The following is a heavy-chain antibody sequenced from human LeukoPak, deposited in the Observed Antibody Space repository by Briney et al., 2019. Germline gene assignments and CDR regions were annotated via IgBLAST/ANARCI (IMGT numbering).Heavy chain of an antibody. J-gene: IGHJ4*02. D-gene: IGHD3-10*01. CDR1: GYTFINYG. Sequence: ASVKVSCKASGYTFINYGINWVRQAPGQGLEWMGWISAYNGNTNYAQSLQGRVTMTTDTSTSTVYMEMRSLTSDDTAVYYCARDLDQYNGRFGGFGHDFWGQGTLVTVAS. CDR2: ISAYNGNT. CDR3: ARDLDQYNGRFGGFGHDF. V-gene: IGHV1-18*01.